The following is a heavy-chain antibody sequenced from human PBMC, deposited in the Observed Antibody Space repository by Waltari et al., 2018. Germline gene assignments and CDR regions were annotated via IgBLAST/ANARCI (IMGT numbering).Heavy chain of an antibody. CDR2: IYYSGST. Sequence: QVQLQESGPGLVKPSETLSLTCTVSGGSISSYYWSWIRQPPGKGLEWIGYIYYSGSTNDNPSLKSRVTISVDTSKNQFSLKLSSVTAADTAVYYCASFVPAAIWYYFDYWGQGTLVTVSS. V-gene: IGHV4-59*01. CDR1: GGSISSYY. CDR3: ASFVPAAIWYYFDY. J-gene: IGHJ4*02. D-gene: IGHD2-2*01.